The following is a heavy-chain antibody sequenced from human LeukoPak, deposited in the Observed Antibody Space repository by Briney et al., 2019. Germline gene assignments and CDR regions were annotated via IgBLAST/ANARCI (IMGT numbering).Heavy chain of an antibody. CDR3: ARHLGGNSNGWYFDL. CDR1: GGSISSSAYY. D-gene: IGHD4-23*01. CDR2: IYYTGST. J-gene: IGHJ2*01. V-gene: IGHV4-39*01. Sequence: LETLSLTCIVSGGSISSSAYYWGWIRQPPGKGLEWIGSIYYTGSTYYNPSLKSRLSISVDTSKKQFSLKMSSVTAADTAVYYCARHLGGNSNGWYFDLWGRGTLVTVSS.